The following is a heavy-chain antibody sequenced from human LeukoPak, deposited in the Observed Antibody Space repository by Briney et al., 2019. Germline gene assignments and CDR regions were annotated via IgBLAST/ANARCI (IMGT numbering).Heavy chain of an antibody. CDR2: IYYSGST. Sequence: PSETLSLTCTVSGGSISSSSYYWGWIRQPPGKGLEWIGSIYYSGSTYYNPSLKSRVTISVDTSKNQFSLKLSSVTAADTAVYYCAREDRTPSLFDYWGQGSLVTVSS. CDR3: AREDRTPSLFDY. V-gene: IGHV4-39*07. J-gene: IGHJ4*02. CDR1: GGSISSSSYY. D-gene: IGHD1-14*01.